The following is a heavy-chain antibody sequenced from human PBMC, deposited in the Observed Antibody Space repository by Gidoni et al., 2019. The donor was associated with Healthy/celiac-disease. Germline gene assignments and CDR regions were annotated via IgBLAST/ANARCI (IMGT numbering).Heavy chain of an antibody. V-gene: IGHV3-53*01. CDR3: ARALGPLDP. Sequence: EGQLVASGGGMIQPGGSMRLSGAASGFTVSSNYMSWVRQAPGKGLEWVSVISSGCRTYYAASVKGRFTISRDNSKNTLYLQMHSLRAADTSVYYCARALGPLDPWGQGTLVTVSS. CDR2: ISSGCRT. J-gene: IGHJ5*02. CDR1: GFTVSSNY.